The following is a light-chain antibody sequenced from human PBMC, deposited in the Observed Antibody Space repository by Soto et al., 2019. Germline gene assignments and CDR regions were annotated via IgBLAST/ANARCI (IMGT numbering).Light chain of an antibody. CDR1: QSVSSSY. CDR3: QQYGSSLPYT. V-gene: IGKV3-20*01. Sequence: EIVLTQSPATLSLSPGERATLSCRASQSVSSSYLAWYQQKPGQAPRLLIYGASSRSTGIPDRFSGSGSGTGFTLSSSRLEANDFAGYYCQQYGSSLPYTFGQRNNLEIK. J-gene: IGKJ2*01. CDR2: GAS.